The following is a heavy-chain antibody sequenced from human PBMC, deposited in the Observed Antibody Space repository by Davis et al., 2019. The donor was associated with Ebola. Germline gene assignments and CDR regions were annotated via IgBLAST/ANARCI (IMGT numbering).Heavy chain of an antibody. CDR3: ATTIIATPGGFDY. D-gene: IGHD2-15*01. V-gene: IGHV3-23*01. J-gene: IGHJ4*02. Sequence: GESLKISCAASGFTFSSYAMSWVRQAPGKRLEWVSAISGSGGSTYYADSVKGRFTISRDNSKNTLYLQMNSLRAEDTAVYYCATTIIATPGGFDYWGQGTLVTVSS. CDR1: GFTFSSYA. CDR2: ISGSGGST.